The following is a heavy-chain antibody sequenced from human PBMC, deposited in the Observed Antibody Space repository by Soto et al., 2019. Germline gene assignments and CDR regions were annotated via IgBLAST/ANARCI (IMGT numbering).Heavy chain of an antibody. Sequence: GGSLRLSCAASGFTFSSYGMHWVRQAPGKGLEWVAVIWYDGSNKYCVDSVKGRFAISRDNSKRTLYLQMNSLRAEDRAVSYCAREMNNWYYSGMDVCCRVTSLSFSS. CDR2: IWYDGSNK. J-gene: IGHJ6*01. CDR3: AREMNNWYYSGMDV. CDR1: GFTFSSYG. D-gene: IGHD1-20*01. V-gene: IGHV3-33*01.